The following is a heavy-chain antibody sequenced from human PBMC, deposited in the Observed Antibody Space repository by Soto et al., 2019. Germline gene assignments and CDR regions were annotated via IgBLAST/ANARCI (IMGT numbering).Heavy chain of an antibody. J-gene: IGHJ6*02. CDR1: GGTFSKYA. Sequence: QVQLVQSGAEMQQPGASVRVSCKASGGTFSKYAFSWVRQAPGQGLEWLGGTIPMFGTPNYAQKFQGRVAISADESTATDYMELSSLRSADTAVYFCARPLRDRNYYYGMAVWGQGTTVTVSS. D-gene: IGHD3-22*01. V-gene: IGHV1-69*01. CDR2: TIPMFGTP. CDR3: ARPLRDRNYYYGMAV.